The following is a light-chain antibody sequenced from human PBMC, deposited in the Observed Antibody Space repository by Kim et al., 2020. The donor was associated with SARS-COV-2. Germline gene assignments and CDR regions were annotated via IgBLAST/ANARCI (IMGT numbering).Light chain of an antibody. CDR2: VNRDGSH. J-gene: IGLJ3*02. Sequence: QLVLTQSPSASASLGASVQLTCILSSGHSSYAIAWHQQQPGKGPRFLMKVNRDGSHTKGDGIPDRFSGSTSGAERYLTISSLQPEDEADYYCQTWDTGIRVFGGETQLTVL. CDR1: SGHSSYA. V-gene: IGLV4-69*01. CDR3: QTWDTGIRV.